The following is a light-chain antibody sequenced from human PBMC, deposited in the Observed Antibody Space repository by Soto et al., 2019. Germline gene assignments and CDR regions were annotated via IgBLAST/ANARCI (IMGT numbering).Light chain of an antibody. CDR3: CSYAGSSTWV. V-gene: IGLV2-23*01. CDR1: SSDVVSYNL. J-gene: IGLJ3*02. CDR2: EGT. Sequence: QSALTQPASVSGSPGQSITISCTGTSSDVVSYNLVSWYQQYPGKAPKLIISEGTKRPSGVSNRFSGSKSGSTASLTISGLQAEDEADYYCCSYAGSSTWVFGGGTKLTVL.